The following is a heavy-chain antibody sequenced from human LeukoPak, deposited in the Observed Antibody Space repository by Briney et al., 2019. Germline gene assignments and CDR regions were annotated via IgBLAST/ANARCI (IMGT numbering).Heavy chain of an antibody. CDR2: IWYDGSNK. Sequence: PGGSLRLSCAASGFTFSSYAMSWVRQAPGKGLEWVAVIWYDGSNKYYADSVKGRFTISRDNSKNTLYLQMNSLRAEDTAVYYCARDRGPDFWSGYDYYYGMDVWGQGTTVTVSS. J-gene: IGHJ6*02. CDR3: ARDRGPDFWSGYDYYYGMDV. CDR1: GFTFSSYA. D-gene: IGHD3-3*01. V-gene: IGHV3-33*08.